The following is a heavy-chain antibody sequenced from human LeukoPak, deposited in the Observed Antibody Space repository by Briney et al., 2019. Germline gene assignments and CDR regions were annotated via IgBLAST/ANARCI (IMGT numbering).Heavy chain of an antibody. V-gene: IGHV1-18*01. D-gene: IGHD3-22*01. CDR1: GYTFTNYN. J-gene: IGHJ4*02. CDR2: ISPYSGNT. Sequence: ASVKVSCKPSGYTFTNYNIAWVRRAPGQGLEWVGWISPYSGNTKYAQKFQGRVSMTTGTSTSTAYMELRSLTLDDTAIYYCARDGYFDYWGQGTLVTVSS. CDR3: ARDGYFDY.